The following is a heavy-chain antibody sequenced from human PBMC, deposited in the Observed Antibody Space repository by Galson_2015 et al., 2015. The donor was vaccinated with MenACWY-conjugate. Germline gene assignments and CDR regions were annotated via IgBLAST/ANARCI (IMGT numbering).Heavy chain of an antibody. CDR1: GGTFSSYA. D-gene: IGHD2-2*01. CDR3: ASHEFSDIVVVPAATPHYYYYGMDV. J-gene: IGHJ6*02. V-gene: IGHV1-69*13. CDR2: IIPIFGTA. Sequence: SVKVSCKASGGTFSSYAISWVRQAPGQGLEWMGGIIPIFGTANYAQKFQGRVTITADESTSTAYMELSSLRSEDTAVYYCASHEFSDIVVVPAATPHYYYYGMDVWGQGTTVTVSS.